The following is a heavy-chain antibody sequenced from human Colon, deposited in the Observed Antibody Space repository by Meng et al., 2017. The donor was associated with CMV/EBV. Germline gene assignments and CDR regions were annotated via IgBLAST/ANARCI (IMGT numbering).Heavy chain of an antibody. CDR3: TAGVGKTDSDY. J-gene: IGHJ4*02. CDR1: GLSFTDVW. Sequence: VACGLSFTDVWMTWVRQASGERLERVGHIKRKSGHETTEFVAPVEGRFTMSRDDSKQMVYLHMSSLKTDDTGVYYCTAGVGKTDSDYWGQGTLVTSPQ. D-gene: IGHD1-26*01. V-gene: IGHV3-15*01. CDR2: IKRKSGHETT.